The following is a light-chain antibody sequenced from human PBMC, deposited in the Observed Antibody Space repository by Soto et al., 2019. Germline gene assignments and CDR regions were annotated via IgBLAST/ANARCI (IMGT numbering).Light chain of an antibody. CDR1: QSVSRN. CDR2: DAS. J-gene: IGKJ2*01. CDR3: QQYGSSPRYT. Sequence: EIVLTQSPATMSLSPGERATLSCRTSQSVSRNLAWYQQKPGQAPRLLIYDASQRATGIAARFSGSGSGTDFTLTISSLEPEDFAVYYCQQYGSSPRYTFGQGTKLEIK. V-gene: IGKV3-11*01.